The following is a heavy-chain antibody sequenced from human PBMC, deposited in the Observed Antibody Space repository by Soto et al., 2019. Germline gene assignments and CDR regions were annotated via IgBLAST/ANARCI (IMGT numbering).Heavy chain of an antibody. CDR3: AKGAYSYGPLDS. V-gene: IGHV3-23*01. D-gene: IGHD5-18*01. Sequence: EVQLLDSGGALQQPGGSLRLSCAASGFTFKVYAMTWVRQAPGKGLEWVSVISASGGNTYYAESVKGRFTMSRDNSKNMVYLQMNNLRVEDTALYSSAKGAYSYGPLDSWGQGTLVTVSS. CDR2: ISASGGNT. CDR1: GFTFKVYA. J-gene: IGHJ4*02.